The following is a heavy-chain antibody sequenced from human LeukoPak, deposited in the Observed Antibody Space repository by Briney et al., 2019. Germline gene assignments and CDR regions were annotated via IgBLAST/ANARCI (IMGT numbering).Heavy chain of an antibody. Sequence: GGSLRLSCAASGFTFSSYWMHWVRQAPGKGLVWVSRINSDGSSTSYADSVKGRFTISRDNAKNTLYLQMNSLRAEDTAVYYCARDPVHSSSWGLYYYYGMDVWGQGTTVTVSS. CDR3: ARDPVHSSSWGLYYYYGMDV. J-gene: IGHJ6*02. V-gene: IGHV3-74*01. D-gene: IGHD6-13*01. CDR1: GFTFSSYW. CDR2: INSDGSST.